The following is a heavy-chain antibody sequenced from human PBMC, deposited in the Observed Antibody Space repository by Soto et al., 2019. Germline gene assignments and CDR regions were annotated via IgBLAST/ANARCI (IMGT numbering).Heavy chain of an antibody. Sequence: QVQLVQSGAEVKKPGASVKVSCKASGYTFTSYAMHWVRQAPGQRLEWMGWINAGNGNTKYSQKFQGRVTITRDTSASTAYMELSSLTAEDTAVDYCAGGGELLWGDYWGQGTLVTVSS. V-gene: IGHV1-3*01. CDR3: AGGGELLWGDY. CDR1: GYTFTSYA. J-gene: IGHJ4*02. D-gene: IGHD1-26*01. CDR2: INAGNGNT.